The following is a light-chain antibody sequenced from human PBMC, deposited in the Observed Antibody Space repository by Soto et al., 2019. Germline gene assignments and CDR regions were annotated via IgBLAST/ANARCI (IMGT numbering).Light chain of an antibody. Sequence: QSVLTQPPSVSGAPGQRVTISCTGSSSNIGAGYVVHWYQHLPGTAPKLLIYSNNQRPSGVPDRFSGSKSGSSASLAISGLQSEDEADYYCAAWHDSLNGVLFGGGTKLTVL. CDR3: AAWHDSLNGVL. CDR2: SNN. J-gene: IGLJ2*01. V-gene: IGLV1-40*01. CDR1: SSNIGAGYV.